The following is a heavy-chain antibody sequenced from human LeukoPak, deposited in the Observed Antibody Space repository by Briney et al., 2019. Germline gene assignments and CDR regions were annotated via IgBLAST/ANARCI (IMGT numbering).Heavy chain of an antibody. CDR1: GFTFSSYG. V-gene: IGHV3-33*06. CDR3: AKDSKYSSSWHVAGFDY. J-gene: IGHJ4*02. CDR2: IWYDGSNK. Sequence: PGGSLRLSCAASGFTFSSYGMHWVRQAPGKGLEWVAVIWYDGSNKYYADSVKGRFTISRDNSKNTLYLQMNSLRAEDTAVYYCAKDSKYSSSWHVAGFDYWGQGTLVTVSS. D-gene: IGHD6-13*01.